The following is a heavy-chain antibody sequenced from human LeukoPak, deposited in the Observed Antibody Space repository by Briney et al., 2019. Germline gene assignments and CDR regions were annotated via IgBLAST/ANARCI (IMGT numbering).Heavy chain of an antibody. CDR3: AREERLYGANLAPFDY. CDR2: INPSGGST. V-gene: IGHV1-46*01. D-gene: IGHD4-23*01. J-gene: IGHJ4*02. Sequence: ASVKVSCKASGYTFTSYYMHWVRQAPGQGLEWMGIINPSGGSTSYAQKFQGRVTMTRDTSTSTVYMELSSLRSEDTAVYYCAREERLYGANLAPFDYWGQGTLVTVSS. CDR1: GYTFTSYY.